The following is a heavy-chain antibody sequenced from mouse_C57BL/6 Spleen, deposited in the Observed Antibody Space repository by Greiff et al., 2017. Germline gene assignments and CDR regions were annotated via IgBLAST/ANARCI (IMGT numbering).Heavy chain of an antibody. CDR2: IDPETGGT. J-gene: IGHJ4*01. CDR1: GYTFTDYE. D-gene: IGHD3-2*02. CDR3: TRSELRLHAMDY. Sequence: LVESGAELVRPGASVTLSCKASGYTFTDYEMHWVKQTPVHGLEWIGAIDPETGGTAYNQKFKGKAILTADKSSSTAYMELRSLTSEDSAVYYCTRSELRLHAMDYWGQGTSVTVSS. V-gene: IGHV1-15*01.